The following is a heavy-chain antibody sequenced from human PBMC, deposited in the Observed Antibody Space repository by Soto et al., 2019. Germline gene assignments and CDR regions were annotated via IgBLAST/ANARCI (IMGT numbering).Heavy chain of an antibody. J-gene: IGHJ4*02. CDR3: AFLRGIAAAGTRVYDY. D-gene: IGHD6-13*01. CDR1: GGSFSGYY. V-gene: IGHV4-34*01. CDR2: INHSGST. Sequence: SETLSLTCAVYGGSFSGYYWSWIRQPPGKGLEWIGEINHSGSTNYNPSLKSRVTISVDTSKNQFSLKLSSVTAADTAVYYCAFLRGIAAAGTRVYDYWGQGTLVTVSS.